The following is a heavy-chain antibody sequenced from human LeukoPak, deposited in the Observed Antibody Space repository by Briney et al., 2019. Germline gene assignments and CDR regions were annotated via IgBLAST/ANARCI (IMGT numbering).Heavy chain of an antibody. Sequence: GGSLRLSCAASGFTFSSYSMNWVRQAPGKGLEWVSYISSSSSTIYYADSVKGRFTISRDNAKNSLYLQMNSLRADDTAVYYCARERPAGGFDIWGQGTMVTVSS. CDR1: GFTFSSYS. V-gene: IGHV3-48*01. D-gene: IGHD3-16*01. CDR3: ARERPAGGFDI. CDR2: ISSSSSTI. J-gene: IGHJ3*02.